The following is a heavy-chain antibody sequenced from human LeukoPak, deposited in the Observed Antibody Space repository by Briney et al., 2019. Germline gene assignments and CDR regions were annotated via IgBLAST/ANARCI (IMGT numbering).Heavy chain of an antibody. Sequence: SETLSLTCTVSGGSISTYYWSWIRQPPGKGLEWIAYIHYSGSTNYNPSLKSRVTISVDTSKKHLSLKLSSVTAADTAVYYCAKFGGSFGFLDYWGQGTLVTVSS. D-gene: IGHD1-26*01. V-gene: IGHV4-59*01. CDR3: AKFGGSFGFLDY. J-gene: IGHJ4*02. CDR1: GGSISTYY. CDR2: IHYSGST.